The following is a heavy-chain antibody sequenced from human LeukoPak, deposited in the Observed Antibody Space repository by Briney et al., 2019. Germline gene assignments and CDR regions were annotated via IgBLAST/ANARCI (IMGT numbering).Heavy chain of an antibody. CDR1: GFTFSNYA. CDR3: AKDRKPIAVAQHFDY. V-gene: IGHV3-23*01. J-gene: IGHJ4*02. CDR2: ISSSGGST. Sequence: GGSLRLSCAASGFTFSNYAMSWVRQAPGKGLEWVSSISSSGGSTYYADSVKGRFTISRDNSKNTLYLQMNSLRAEDTAVYYCAKDRKPIAVAQHFDYWGQGTLVTVSS. D-gene: IGHD6-19*01.